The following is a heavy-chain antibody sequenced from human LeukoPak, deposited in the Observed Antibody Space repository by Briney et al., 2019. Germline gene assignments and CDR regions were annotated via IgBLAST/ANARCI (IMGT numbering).Heavy chain of an antibody. J-gene: IGHJ5*02. CDR2: ISAYNGNT. CDR3: ARVVGSMEYNWFDP. CDR1: GYTFTSYG. D-gene: IGHD2-15*01. Sequence: ASVKVSCKASGYTFTSYGISWVRQAPGQGLEWMGWISAYNGNTNYAQKLQGRVTMTTDTSTSTAYMELRSLRSDDTAVYYCARVVGSMEYNWFDPWGQGTLATVSS. V-gene: IGHV1-18*01.